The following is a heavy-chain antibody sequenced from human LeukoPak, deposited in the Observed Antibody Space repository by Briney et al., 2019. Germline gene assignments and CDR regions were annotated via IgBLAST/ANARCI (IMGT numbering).Heavy chain of an antibody. CDR3: AIQSIVPRPGY. D-gene: IGHD6-6*01. CDR2: INPNSGGT. CDR1: GYTFTGYY. J-gene: IGHJ4*02. Sequence: ASVKVSCKASGYTFTGYYTHWVRQAPGQGLGWMGRINPNSGGTDYAQNFQGRVTMTRDTSVSTAYLELSRLRSDDTAVYYCAIQSIVPRPGYWGQGTLVTVSS. V-gene: IGHV1-2*06.